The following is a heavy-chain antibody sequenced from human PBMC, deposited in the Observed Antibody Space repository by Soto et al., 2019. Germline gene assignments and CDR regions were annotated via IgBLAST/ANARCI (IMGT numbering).Heavy chain of an antibody. J-gene: IGHJ6*02. CDR2: IHNTGST. Sequence: SETLWLTCTVSGACINSGDYYWGGVRQPPGRVLEWIGYIHNTGSTFYNPSLKTRLAMSLDTSRNQFSLRLSSVTAADTAVYYCARLPLDGTGTTCSDFYYYSMDVWGQGTTVP. CDR1: GACINSGDYY. V-gene: IGHV4-30-4*01. D-gene: IGHD1-1*01. CDR3: ARLPLDGTGTTCSDFYYYSMDV.